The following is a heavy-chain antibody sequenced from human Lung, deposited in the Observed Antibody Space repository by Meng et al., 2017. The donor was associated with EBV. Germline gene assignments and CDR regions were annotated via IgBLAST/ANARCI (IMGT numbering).Heavy chain of an antibody. CDR1: GGALSAYY. Sequence: QEQLQQWGAVLLKPSGSLSPTCAVYGGALSAYYWGWIRQPPGKGLEWIGEINRSGSTNYNPSLKSRLTVSMDTSKNQFSLKLSSVTAADTAVYYCARLYRGGWYLWGRGTLVTVSS. V-gene: IGHV4-34*02. CDR2: INRSGST. CDR3: ARLYRGGWYL. J-gene: IGHJ4*02. D-gene: IGHD6-19*01.